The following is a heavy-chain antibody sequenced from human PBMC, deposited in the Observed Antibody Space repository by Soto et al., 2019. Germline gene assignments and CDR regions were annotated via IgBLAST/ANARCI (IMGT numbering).Heavy chain of an antibody. CDR3: ATEVPAAMMNWFDP. CDR2: IIPIFGTA. CDR1: GGTFSSYA. D-gene: IGHD2-2*01. Sequence: QVQLVQSGAEVKKPGSSVKVSCKASGGTFSSYAISWVRQAPGQGLEWMGGIIPIFGTANYAQKFQGRVTITADEXXSTAYMELSSLRSEDTAVYYCATEVPAAMMNWFDPWGQGTLVTVSS. J-gene: IGHJ5*02. V-gene: IGHV1-69*12.